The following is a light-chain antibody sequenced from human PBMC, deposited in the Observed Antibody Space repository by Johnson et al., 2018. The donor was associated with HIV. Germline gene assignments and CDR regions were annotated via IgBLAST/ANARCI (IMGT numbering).Light chain of an antibody. V-gene: IGLV1-51*02. Sequence: QSVLTQPPSVSAAPGQKVTISCSGSTYNIGNNYVSWYQQLPGTAPKLLIYENNKRPSGIPDRFSGSKSGTSATLGITGLQTGDEAEYYCGTWDSSLSVVVFGTGNKFTGL. J-gene: IGLJ1*01. CDR3: GTWDSSLSVVV. CDR1: TYNIGNNY. CDR2: ENN.